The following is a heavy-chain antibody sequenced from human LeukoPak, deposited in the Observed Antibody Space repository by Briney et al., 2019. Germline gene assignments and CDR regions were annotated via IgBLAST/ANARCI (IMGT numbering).Heavy chain of an antibody. CDR1: GGSFSGYY. V-gene: IGHV4-34*01. CDR2: IYYSGST. CDR3: ARRRSRSPFDS. Sequence: SETLSLTCAVYGGSFSGYYWSWIRQPPGKGLEWIGSIYYSGSTYYNPSLKSRVAISVDTSKNQFSLKLSSVTAADTAVYYCARRRSRSPFDSWGQGTLVTVSS. D-gene: IGHD5-24*01. J-gene: IGHJ4*02.